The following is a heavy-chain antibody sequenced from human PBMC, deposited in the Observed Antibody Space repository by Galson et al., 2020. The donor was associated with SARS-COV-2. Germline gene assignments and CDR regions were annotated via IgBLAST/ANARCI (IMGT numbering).Heavy chain of an antibody. Sequence: ASVKVSCKASGYTFTGYYLHWVRQAPGQGLEWVGIINPSGGSTRYAQKVQGRVTVNGDTSASTVYMELSSLRSEDTAVYYCARGTGSSLVPISTTRHAVDVWGQGTTVTVSS. D-gene: IGHD3-22*01. CDR3: ARGTGSSLVPISTTRHAVDV. V-gene: IGHV1-46*01. CDR1: GYTFTGYY. CDR2: INPSGGST. J-gene: IGHJ6*02.